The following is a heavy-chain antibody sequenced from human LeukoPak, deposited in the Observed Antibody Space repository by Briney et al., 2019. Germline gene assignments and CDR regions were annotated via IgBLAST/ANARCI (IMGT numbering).Heavy chain of an antibody. CDR2: IWYDGSNK. D-gene: IGHD1-26*01. Sequence: GRSLRLSCAASGFTFSSYGMHWVRQAPGKGLEWVAVIWYDGSNKYYADSVKGRFTISRDNSKNTLYLQMNSLRAEDTAVYYCARPLGAGRGYYFDYWGQGTLVTVSP. J-gene: IGHJ4*02. CDR3: ARPLGAGRGYYFDY. CDR1: GFTFSSYG. V-gene: IGHV3-33*01.